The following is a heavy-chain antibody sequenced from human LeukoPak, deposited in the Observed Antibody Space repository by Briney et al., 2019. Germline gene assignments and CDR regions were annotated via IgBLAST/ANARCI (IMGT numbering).Heavy chain of an antibody. CDR2: ISSSSSYI. D-gene: IGHD2-2*01. CDR3: ARDVVVPAATGMDV. V-gene: IGHV3-21*01. J-gene: IGHJ6*02. CDR1: GFTFSSYS. Sequence: GGSLRHSCAASGFTFSSYSMNWVRQAPGKGLEWVSSISSSSSYIYYADSVKGRFTISRDNAKNSLYLQMNSLRAEDTAVYYCARDVVVPAATGMDVWGQGTTVTVSS.